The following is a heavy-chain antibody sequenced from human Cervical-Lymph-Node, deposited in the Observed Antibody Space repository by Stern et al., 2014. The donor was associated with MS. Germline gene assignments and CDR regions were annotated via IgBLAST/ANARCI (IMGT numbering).Heavy chain of an antibody. J-gene: IGHJ6*02. V-gene: IGHV3-7*01. CDR2: IKQDGSEK. D-gene: IGHD3-3*01. Sequence: EDQLVESGGGLVQPGGSLRLSCAASGFTFSSYWMSWVRQAPGKGLEWVANIKQDGSEKYYGDSVKGRFTISRDNAKNSLYLQMNSLRAEDTAVYYCARIDDFWSGYYYYGMDVWGQGTTVTVSS. CDR3: ARIDDFWSGYYYYGMDV. CDR1: GFTFSSYW.